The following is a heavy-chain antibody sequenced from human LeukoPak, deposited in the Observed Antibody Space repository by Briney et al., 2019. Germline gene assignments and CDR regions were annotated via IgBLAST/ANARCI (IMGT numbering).Heavy chain of an antibody. CDR1: GFTVSSNY. D-gene: IGHD3-10*01. J-gene: IGHJ4*02. V-gene: IGHV3-23*01. Sequence: GGSLRLSCAASGFTVSSNYMSWVRQAPGKGLEWVSAISGSGGSTYYADSVKGRFTISRDNSKNTLYLQMNSLRAEDTAVYYCAKDRVVRGASKFDYWGQGTLVTVSS. CDR3: AKDRVVRGASKFDY. CDR2: ISGSGGST.